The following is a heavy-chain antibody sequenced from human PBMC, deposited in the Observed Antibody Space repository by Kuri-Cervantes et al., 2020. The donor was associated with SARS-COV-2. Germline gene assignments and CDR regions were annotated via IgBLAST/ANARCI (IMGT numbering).Heavy chain of an antibody. V-gene: IGHV1-2*04. J-gene: IGHJ3*02. D-gene: IGHD2-2*01. CDR1: GYTFTGYY. Sequence: ASVKVSCKASGYTFTGYYMHWVRQAPGQGLEWMGWINPNSGGTNYAQKFQGWVTMTRDTSISTVYMELSKLRSDDTAVYYCARSXPFRRLVVXXQGGAFDIWGQGTMVTVSS. CDR2: INPNSGGT. CDR3: ARSXPFRRLVVXXQGGAFDI.